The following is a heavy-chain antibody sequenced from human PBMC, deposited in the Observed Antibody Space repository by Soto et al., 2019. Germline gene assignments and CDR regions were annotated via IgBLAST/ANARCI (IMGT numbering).Heavy chain of an antibody. Sequence: QVQLVQSGAEVKKPGASVKVSCKASGYTFTSYGISWVRQAPGQGLEWMGWIIAYNGNTNYAQKLQGRVTMTTDTSPSTAYMELRSLRSDDTAVYYCARDRVCSSTSCYEAWFDPWGQGTLVTVSS. J-gene: IGHJ5*02. CDR3: ARDRVCSSTSCYEAWFDP. V-gene: IGHV1-18*01. CDR2: IIAYNGNT. CDR1: GYTFTSYG. D-gene: IGHD2-2*01.